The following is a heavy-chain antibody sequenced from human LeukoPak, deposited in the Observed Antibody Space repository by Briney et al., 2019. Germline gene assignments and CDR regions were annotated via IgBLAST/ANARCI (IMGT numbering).Heavy chain of an antibody. J-gene: IGHJ1*01. Sequence: GGSLRLSCAASGFTFSSYGMHWVRQAPGKGLEWVAFIRYDGSNKYYADSVKGRFTISRDNSKNTLYLQMNSLRAEDTAVYYCAREGDSIEYFQHWGQGTLVTVSS. CDR2: IRYDGSNK. V-gene: IGHV3-30*02. D-gene: IGHD3-22*01. CDR3: AREGDSIEYFQH. CDR1: GFTFSSYG.